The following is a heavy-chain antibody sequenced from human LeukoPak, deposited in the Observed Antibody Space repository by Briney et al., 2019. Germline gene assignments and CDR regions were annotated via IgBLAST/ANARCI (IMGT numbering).Heavy chain of an antibody. CDR2: IGSSGSTI. J-gene: IGHJ4*02. Sequence: SGGSLRLSCAATGFTFSSYEMNWVRQAPGKGLEWVSYIGSSGSTIYYADSVKGRFTISRENAKNPLYLQMNSLRAEDTAVYYCARDWGAGTVDYWGQGTLVTVPS. D-gene: IGHD6-19*01. V-gene: IGHV3-48*03. CDR1: GFTFSSYE. CDR3: ARDWGAGTVDY.